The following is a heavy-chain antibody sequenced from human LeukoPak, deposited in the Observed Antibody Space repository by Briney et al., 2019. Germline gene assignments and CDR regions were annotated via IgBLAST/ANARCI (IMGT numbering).Heavy chain of an antibody. CDR2: ISGSGGST. J-gene: IGHJ4*02. V-gene: IGHV3-23*01. CDR1: GFTFSSYA. CDR3: AKQSSRRLDYFDY. D-gene: IGHD6-13*01. Sequence: GGSLRLSCAASGFTFSSYAMSWVRQAPGKGLEWVSAISGSGGSTYYADSVKGRSTISRDNSKNTLYLQMNSLRAEDTAVYYCAKQSSRRLDYFDYWGQGTLVTVSS.